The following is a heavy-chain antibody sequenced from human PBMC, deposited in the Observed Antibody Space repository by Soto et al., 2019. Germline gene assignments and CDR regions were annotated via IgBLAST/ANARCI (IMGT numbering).Heavy chain of an antibody. V-gene: IGHV4-59*08. CDR2: IHRSGTT. J-gene: IGHJ6*02. CDR3: AGDSYGVDV. Sequence: QVQLQESGPGLVKPSEALSLTCTVSAGSVSSYYWNWIRQSPGKGLQWIGCIHRSGTTNYNPSLTSRVPISVDTSKSHFSLRLDSVIAADTAAYHCAGDSYGVDVWGQGTTVTVSS. CDR1: AGSVSSYY.